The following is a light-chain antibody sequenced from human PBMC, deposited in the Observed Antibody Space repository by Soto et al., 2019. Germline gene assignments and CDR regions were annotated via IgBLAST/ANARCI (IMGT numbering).Light chain of an antibody. CDR1: SSDVGGFDR. CDR3: NSFTTTNTYV. Sequence: QSALTQPASVSGSPGQSITISCTGASSDVGGFDRVSWYQQHPGKVPRLLIYDVSSRPSGVSDRFSGSKSGNAASLTISGLQAEDEADYYCNSFTTTNTYVFGTGTKVTVL. CDR2: DVS. J-gene: IGLJ1*01. V-gene: IGLV2-14*03.